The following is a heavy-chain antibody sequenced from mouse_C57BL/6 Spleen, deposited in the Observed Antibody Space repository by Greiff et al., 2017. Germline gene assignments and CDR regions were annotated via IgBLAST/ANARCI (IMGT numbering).Heavy chain of an antibody. CDR2: INPSSGYT. CDR3: ASGGSNYVYAMDY. D-gene: IGHD2-5*01. CDR1: GYTFTRYW. Sequence: QVQLQQSGAELAKPGASVQLSCKASGYTFTRYWMHWVKQRPGQGLEWIGYINPSSGYTKYNQKFKDKATLTADKSSSTAYMQLSSLTYEDSAVYFCASGGSNYVYAMDYWGQGAPVPVSS. V-gene: IGHV1-7*01. J-gene: IGHJ4*01.